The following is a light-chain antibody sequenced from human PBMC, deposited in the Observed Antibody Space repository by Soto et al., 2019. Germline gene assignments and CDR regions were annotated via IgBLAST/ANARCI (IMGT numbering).Light chain of an antibody. CDR1: QSLLHSNGYDS. CDR2: LGS. Sequence: EIVMTQSPLSLPVTPGEPASISCRSSQSLLHSNGYDSLDWYLQKPGQSPPLLIYLGSNRASGVPARFSGSGSGTDFTLKISRVEADDVGVYYCMQALQSPPTVGQGTKVEIK. CDR3: MQALQSPPT. J-gene: IGKJ1*01. V-gene: IGKV2-28*01.